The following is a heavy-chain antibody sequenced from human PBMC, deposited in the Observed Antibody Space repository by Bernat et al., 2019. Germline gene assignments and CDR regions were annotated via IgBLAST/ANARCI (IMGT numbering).Heavy chain of an antibody. V-gene: IGHV3-23*01. Sequence: EVQLLESGGGLVQPGGSLRLSCAASGFTFSTYAMSWVRQAPGKGLEWVSGISRSGDSTYYADSVRGRFTISRDNSKNTLYLQMNSLRAEDTAVYYCAGDYDYVWGSYRPNGYYFDYWGQGTLVTVSS. D-gene: IGHD3-16*02. CDR2: ISRSGDST. CDR1: GFTFSTYA. CDR3: AGDYDYVWGSYRPNGYYFDY. J-gene: IGHJ4*02.